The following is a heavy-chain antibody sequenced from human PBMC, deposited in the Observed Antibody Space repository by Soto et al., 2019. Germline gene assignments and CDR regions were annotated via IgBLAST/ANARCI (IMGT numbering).Heavy chain of an antibody. J-gene: IGHJ5*02. CDR1: GGSISSGGYS. Sequence: SETLSLTCAVSGGSISSGGYSWSWIRQPPGKGLEWIGYIYHSGSTYYNPSLKSRVTISVDRSKNQFSLKLSSVTAADTAVYYCARAGRDDYGSGSYWFAPWGQETLATVPS. D-gene: IGHD3-10*01. CDR3: ARAGRDDYGSGSYWFAP. V-gene: IGHV4-30-2*01. CDR2: IYHSGST.